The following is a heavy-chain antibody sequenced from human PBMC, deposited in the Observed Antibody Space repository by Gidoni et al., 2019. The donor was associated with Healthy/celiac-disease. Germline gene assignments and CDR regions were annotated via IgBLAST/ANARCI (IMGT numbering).Heavy chain of an antibody. CDR3: ANQPYYYDSSGYSVDAFDI. Sequence: EVQLLESGGGLVQPGGSLRLPCAASGFPFSSYAMSWVRQAPGKGLEWVSAISGSGGSTYYADSVKGRFTISRDNSKNTLYLQMNSLRAEDTAVYDCANQPYYYDSSGYSVDAFDIWGQGTMVTVSS. J-gene: IGHJ3*02. CDR2: ISGSGGST. D-gene: IGHD3-22*01. V-gene: IGHV3-23*01. CDR1: GFPFSSYA.